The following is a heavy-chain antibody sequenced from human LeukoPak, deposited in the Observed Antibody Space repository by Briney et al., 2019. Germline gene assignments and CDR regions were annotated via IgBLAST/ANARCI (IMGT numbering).Heavy chain of an antibody. CDR2: IYYSGST. CDR3: ARVTVAYYYGMDV. V-gene: IGHV4-61*01. Sequence: SETLSLTCTVSGGSVSSGSYYWSWIRQPPGKGLGWIGYIYYSGSTNYNPSLKSRVTISVDTSKNQFSLKLSSVTAADTAVYYCARVTVAYYYGMDVWGQGTTVTVSS. D-gene: IGHD4-23*01. CDR1: GGSVSSGSYY. J-gene: IGHJ6*02.